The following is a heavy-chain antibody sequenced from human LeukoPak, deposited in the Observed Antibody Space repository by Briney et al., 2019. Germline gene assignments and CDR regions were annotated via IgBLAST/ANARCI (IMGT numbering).Heavy chain of an antibody. CDR3: ATVGGVGGSYYSAFDY. CDR1: GFTFSSYA. V-gene: IGHV3-23*01. CDR2: ISGSGGST. J-gene: IGHJ4*02. D-gene: IGHD1-26*01. Sequence: GGSLRLSCAASGFTFSSYAMSWVRQAPGKGLEWVSAISGSGGSTYYADSVKGRFTISRDNSKNTLYLQMNSLRAEDTAVYYCATVGGVGGSYYSAFDYWGQGTLVTVSS.